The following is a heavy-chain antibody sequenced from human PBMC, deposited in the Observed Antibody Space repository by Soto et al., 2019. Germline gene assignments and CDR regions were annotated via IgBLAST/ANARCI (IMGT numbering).Heavy chain of an antibody. J-gene: IGHJ4*02. V-gene: IGHV1-2*02. CDR3: ARAAYYYDSSGYSLGY. CDR1: GYTFTSYY. CDR2: NNPKSGGT. D-gene: IGHD3-22*01. Sequence: ASVKVSCNSSGYTFTSYYMHWVRQAPGQGLEWMGWNNPKSGGTNYEQKFQGRVNMTRDTSISTAYMELSRLRSDDTAVYYCARAAYYYDSSGYSLGYWGQGTLVTVSS.